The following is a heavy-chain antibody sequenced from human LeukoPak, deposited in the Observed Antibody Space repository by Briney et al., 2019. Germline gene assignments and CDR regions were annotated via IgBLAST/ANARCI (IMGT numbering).Heavy chain of an antibody. CDR1: GFTFSSYG. D-gene: IGHD3-22*01. CDR2: ISYDGSNK. J-gene: IGHJ3*01. CDR3: VRGGYFYDSSGLDTFHV. V-gene: IGHV3-30*03. Sequence: SGGSLRLSCAASGFTFSSYGMHWVRQAPGKGLEWVAVISYDGSNKYYADSVKGRFTISRDNSKNTLYLQMNSLRAEDTAVYYCVRGGYFYDSSGLDTFHVWGQGTMVTVSS.